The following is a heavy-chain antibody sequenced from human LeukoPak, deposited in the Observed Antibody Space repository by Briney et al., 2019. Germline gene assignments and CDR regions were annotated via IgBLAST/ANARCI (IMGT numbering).Heavy chain of an antibody. Sequence: GESLKISCKGSGYSFTSYWIGWVRQMPGKGLEWMGIIYPGYSDTRYSPSFQGQVTISADKSTSTAYLQWSSLKASDTAMYYCARTPVVPAAYSDYWGQGTLVTVSS. CDR3: ARTPVVPAAYSDY. CDR1: GYSFTSYW. CDR2: IYPGYSDT. V-gene: IGHV5-51*01. D-gene: IGHD2-2*01. J-gene: IGHJ4*02.